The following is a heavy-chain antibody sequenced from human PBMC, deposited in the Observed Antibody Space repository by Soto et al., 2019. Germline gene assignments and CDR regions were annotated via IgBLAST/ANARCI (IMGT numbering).Heavy chain of an antibody. CDR3: VHTYADHAGYYFDF. Sequence: QITLKESGPTLVKPTQTLTLTCSTSGFSLIDSGVAVGWIRQPPGKALAWLALVYWDDDKRYSPSLRTRLTITRDTSKNQVVLTMTNIDPVDTATYYCVHTYADHAGYYFDFWGQGTLVTVSS. CDR2: VYWDDDK. V-gene: IGHV2-5*02. J-gene: IGHJ4*02. CDR1: GFSLIDSGVA.